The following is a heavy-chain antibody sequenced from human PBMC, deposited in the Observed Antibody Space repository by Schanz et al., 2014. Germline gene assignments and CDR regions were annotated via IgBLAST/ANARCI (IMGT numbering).Heavy chain of an antibody. CDR3: ARDTTWRLDL. CDR2: VFPKGIT. J-gene: IGHJ2*01. D-gene: IGHD1-1*01. Sequence: QVQLQESGPGLVKPSQTLSLTCTVSGGSLRSGTYYWSWIRQPAGKAREWVGRVFPKGITNYNPSLKSRSSRALATTKNQFSLTRTSRTAADAAVYYCARDTTWRLDLWGRCTLVTGAS. CDR1: GGSLRSGTYY. V-gene: IGHV4-61*02.